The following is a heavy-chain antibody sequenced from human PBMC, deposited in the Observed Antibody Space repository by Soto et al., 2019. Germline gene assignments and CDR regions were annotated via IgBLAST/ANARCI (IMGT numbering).Heavy chain of an antibody. J-gene: IGHJ5*02. CDR2: IYHSGST. CDR1: GDSISSGGYS. CDR3: ARSGGGEAWFDP. D-gene: IGHD2-15*01. V-gene: IGHV4-30-2*01. Sequence: SETLSLTCAVSGDSISSGGYSWSWIRQPPGKGLEWIGYIYHSGSTYYNPSLKSRVTISVDRSKNQFSLKLSSVTAADTAVYYCARSGGGEAWFDPWGQGTLVTVS.